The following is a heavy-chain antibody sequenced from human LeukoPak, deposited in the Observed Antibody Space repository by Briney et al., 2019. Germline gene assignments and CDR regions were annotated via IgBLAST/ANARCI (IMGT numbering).Heavy chain of an antibody. V-gene: IGHV1-18*01. J-gene: IGHJ5*02. CDR1: GYTFTSYG. D-gene: IGHD3-9*01. CDR2: ISAYNGNT. CDR3: ARSELRYFDWLLMNNWFDP. Sequence: ASVKVSCKASGYTFTSYGISWVRQAPGQGLEWMGWISAYNGNTNYAQKLQGRVTMTTDKSTSTAYMELRSLRSDDTAVYYCARSELRYFDWLLMNNWFDPWGQGTLVTVSS.